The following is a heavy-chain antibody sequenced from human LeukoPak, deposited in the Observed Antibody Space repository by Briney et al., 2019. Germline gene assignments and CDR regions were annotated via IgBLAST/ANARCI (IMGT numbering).Heavy chain of an antibody. CDR3: APVGPRIAAAGIDDY. J-gene: IGHJ4*02. CDR2: IYSGGST. V-gene: IGHV3-66*01. Sequence: QPGESLRLSCAASGFIFRNYAMAWVRQAPGKGLEWVSVIYSGGSTYYADSVKGRFTISRDNSKNTLYLQMNSLRAEDTAVYYCAPVGPRIAAAGIDDYWGQGTLVTVSS. CDR1: GFIFRNYA. D-gene: IGHD6-13*01.